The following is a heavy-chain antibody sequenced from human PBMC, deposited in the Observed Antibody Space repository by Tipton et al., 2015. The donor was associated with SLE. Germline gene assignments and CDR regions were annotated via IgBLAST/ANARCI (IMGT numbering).Heavy chain of an antibody. CDR2: ISSSSSYI. CDR3: ARDEGGTVTTGEDAFDI. Sequence: GSLRLSCAASGFTFSSYSMNWVRQAPGKGLEWVSSISSSSSYIYYADSVKGRFTISRDNAKNSLYLQMNSLRAEDTAVYYCARDEGGTVTTGEDAFDIWGQGTMVTVSS. D-gene: IGHD4-17*01. V-gene: IGHV3-21*01. J-gene: IGHJ3*02. CDR1: GFTFSSYS.